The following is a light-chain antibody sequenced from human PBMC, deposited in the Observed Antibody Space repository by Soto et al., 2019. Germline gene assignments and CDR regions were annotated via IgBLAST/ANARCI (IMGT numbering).Light chain of an antibody. CDR1: SRDVGGYNY. V-gene: IGLV2-8*01. Sequence: QSALTQPPSASGSPGQSVTISCAGTSRDVGGYNYVSWYQQHPGKAPKVMIYEVTKRPSGVPDRFSGSKSGNTASLTVSGLQEEDEADYYCSSYADSNNYVFGSGTKLTVL. J-gene: IGLJ1*01. CDR3: SSYADSNNYV. CDR2: EVT.